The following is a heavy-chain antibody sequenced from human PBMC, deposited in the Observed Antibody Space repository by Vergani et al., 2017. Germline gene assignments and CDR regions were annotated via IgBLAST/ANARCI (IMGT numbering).Heavy chain of an antibody. CDR1: GFTFTNFA. D-gene: IGHD5-12*01. V-gene: IGHV3-23*01. Sequence: EVQLLESGGGLVQPGGSLRLSCAASGFTFTNFAMTWVRQAPGEGLEWVSSVSGSSATPYYADSVKGRFIISRDNSKNTLHLQMNSLRADDTAVYYCTKGSRGYTGYFFDYWGQGTLATVSS. CDR3: TKGSRGYTGYFFDY. J-gene: IGHJ4*02. CDR2: VSGSSATP.